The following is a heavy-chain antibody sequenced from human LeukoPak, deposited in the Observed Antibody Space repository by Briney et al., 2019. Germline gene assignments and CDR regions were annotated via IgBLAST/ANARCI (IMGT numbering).Heavy chain of an antibody. CDR3: ARDLGYSGYDFFWTTGGRAFDI. CDR1: GYTFTSYD. V-gene: IGHV1-8*01. Sequence: ASVKVSCKASGYTFTSYDINWVRQATGQGLEWMGWMNPNSGNTGYAQKFQGRVTITRNTSISTAYMELSSLRSEDTAVYYCARDLGYSGYDFFWTTGGRAFDIWGQGTMVTVSS. D-gene: IGHD5-12*01. CDR2: MNPNSGNT. J-gene: IGHJ3*02.